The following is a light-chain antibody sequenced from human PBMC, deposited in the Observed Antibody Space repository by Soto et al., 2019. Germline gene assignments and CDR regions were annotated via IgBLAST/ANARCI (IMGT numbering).Light chain of an antibody. CDR2: DGS. CDR1: SSDVGSYNL. V-gene: IGLV2-23*01. CDR3: CSYTGSSTWV. J-gene: IGLJ3*02. Sequence: QSVLTQPASVSDSPGQSITIPCTGASSDVGSYNLVSWYQQHPGKAPKLMIYDGSIRPPGVSNRFSASKSGNTASLTISGLQAEDEADYYCCSYTGSSTWVFGGGTKVTVL.